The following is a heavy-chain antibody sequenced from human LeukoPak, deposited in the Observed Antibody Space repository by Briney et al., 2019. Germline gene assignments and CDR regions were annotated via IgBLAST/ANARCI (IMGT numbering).Heavy chain of an antibody. CDR2: INHSGST. J-gene: IGHJ4*02. V-gene: IGHV4-34*01. Sequence: SETLSLTCAVYGGSFSGYQWCWIRQPPGKGLEWIGEINHSGSTNYNPSLKSRLTVSVDTSTNQFSLKLSSVIAADTAVYYCARGERYGFFDYWGQGTLVTASS. CDR1: GGSFSGYQ. D-gene: IGHD3/OR15-3a*01. CDR3: ARGERYGFFDY.